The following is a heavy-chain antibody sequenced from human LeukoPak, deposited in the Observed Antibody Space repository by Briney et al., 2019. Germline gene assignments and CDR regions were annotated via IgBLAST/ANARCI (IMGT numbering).Heavy chain of an antibody. CDR2: IYYSGST. CDR3: ARGVRNYDTSAYSQAFDI. Sequence: PSETLSLTCTVSGGSISSGGYYWSWIRQHPGKGLEWIGYIYYSGSTYYNPSLKSRVTISVDTSKNQFSLKLSSVTAADTAVYYCARGVRNYDTSAYSQAFDIWGQGTMVTVSS. J-gene: IGHJ3*02. D-gene: IGHD3-22*01. CDR1: GGSISSGGYY. V-gene: IGHV4-31*03.